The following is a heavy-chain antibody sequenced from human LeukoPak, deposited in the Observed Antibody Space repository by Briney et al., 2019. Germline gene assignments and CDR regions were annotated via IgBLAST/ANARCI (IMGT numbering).Heavy chain of an antibody. Sequence: PSETLSLTCAVYGGSFSGYYWSWIRQPPGKGLEWIGEINHSGSTNYNPSLKSRVTISVDTSKNQFSLKLSSVTAADTAVYYCARETRLVSRYFDYWGQGTLVTVSS. CDR1: GGSFSGYY. J-gene: IGHJ4*02. V-gene: IGHV4-34*01. CDR3: ARETRLVSRYFDY. CDR2: INHSGST. D-gene: IGHD6-6*01.